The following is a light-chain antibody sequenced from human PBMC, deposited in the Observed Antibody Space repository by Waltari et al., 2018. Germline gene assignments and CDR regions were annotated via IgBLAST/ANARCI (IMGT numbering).Light chain of an antibody. J-gene: IGKJ4*02. CDR3: QQYKNWPSLS. Sequence: EIVVTQSPPTLSVSPGERVTLSCTTSPSRNSKLAWYQQKVVQAPRLLIYDGSRRASGIPARFSGSESGTDFTLTISSLQSEDFSVYYCQQYKNWPSLSFGGGTKVEIK. V-gene: IGKV3-15*01. CDR2: DGS. CDR1: PSRNSK.